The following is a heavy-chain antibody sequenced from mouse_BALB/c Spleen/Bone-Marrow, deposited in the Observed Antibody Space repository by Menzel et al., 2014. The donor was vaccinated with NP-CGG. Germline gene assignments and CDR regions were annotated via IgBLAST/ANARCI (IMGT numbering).Heavy chain of an antibody. CDR1: RYTYTAYV. CDR2: TDRGIGSS. V-gene: IGHV1-77*01. J-gene: IGHJ4*01. D-gene: IGHD2-14*01. CDR3: ARDCKYAVLDY. Sequence: VQLLEFGPAMVKPRASVMMSCKASRYTYTAYVLSWVQPRTGQGIEWIGETDRGIGSSFYNEKFKAKATQAEDKSANTAYMQLSSLTAEDSAVYCLARDCKYAVLDYWGQG.